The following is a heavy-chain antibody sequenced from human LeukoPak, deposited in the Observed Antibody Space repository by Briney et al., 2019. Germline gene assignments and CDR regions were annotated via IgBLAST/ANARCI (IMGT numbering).Heavy chain of an antibody. V-gene: IGHV4-59*08. J-gene: IGHJ6*02. CDR2: IYYILST. D-gene: IGHD6-19*01. CDR3: ERGAAVGEL. CDR1: GGSISSYY. Sequence: SETLSLTCTVSGGSISSYYWSWVRQPPEHGLEWNGYIYYILSTNYNPYLKSRVPISVHASKNQFSLNLNAVTAADTGVYYFERGAAVGELWGQGTTVPVFS.